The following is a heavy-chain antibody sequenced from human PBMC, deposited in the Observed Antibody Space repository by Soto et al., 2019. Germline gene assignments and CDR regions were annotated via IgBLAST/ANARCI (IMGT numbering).Heavy chain of an antibody. Sequence: GGSLRLSCAASGFDASVNFMTWVRQAPGTGLEWVSTINNAGSTFYADSVKGRFTISGDNSKNTLYLQMNSLRVDDTAMYYCVRENYYYGMDVWGQGT. CDR2: INNAGST. CDR1: GFDASVNF. J-gene: IGHJ6*02. CDR3: VRENYYYGMDV. V-gene: IGHV3-66*01.